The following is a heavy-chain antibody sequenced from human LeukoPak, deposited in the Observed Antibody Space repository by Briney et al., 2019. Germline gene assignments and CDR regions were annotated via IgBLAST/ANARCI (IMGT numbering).Heavy chain of an antibody. D-gene: IGHD3-22*01. V-gene: IGHV4-34*01. CDR3: ASCLSYWYDSSGHQVRDAFDI. CDR2: INHGGST. CDR1: GAYLSGYY. J-gene: IGHJ3*02. Sequence: SETLSLTCAVYGAYLSGYYWTWIRQPPGKGLEWIGEINHGGSTNYNPSLKSRVTISLDTSKNQFSLKLTPVTAADTAVYYCASCLSYWYDSSGHQVRDAFDIWGQGTRVIVSS.